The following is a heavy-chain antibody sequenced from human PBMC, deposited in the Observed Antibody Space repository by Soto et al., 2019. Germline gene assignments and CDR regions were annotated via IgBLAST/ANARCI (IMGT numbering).Heavy chain of an antibody. J-gene: IGHJ4*02. D-gene: IGHD4-17*01. CDR2: IYYSGST. Sequence: SETLSLTCTVSGGSITSSYWSWILQPPGKGMEWIGYIYYSGSTNYNPSLKSRVTMSVDTSKNQFSLKLSSVTAADTAVYYCAGFGHTYGGYYFDYWGQRTLITVSS. CDR3: AGFGHTYGGYYFDY. CDR1: GGSITSSY. V-gene: IGHV4-59*01.